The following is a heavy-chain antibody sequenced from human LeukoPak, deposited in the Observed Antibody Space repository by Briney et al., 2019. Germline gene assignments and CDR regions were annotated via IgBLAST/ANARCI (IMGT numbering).Heavy chain of an antibody. CDR2: IYHSGST. V-gene: IGHV4-4*02. CDR1: GGSISSSNW. J-gene: IGHJ4*02. Sequence: PSGTLSLTCAVSGGSISSSNWWSWVRQPPGKGLAWIGEIYHSGSTNYNPSLKSRVTISVDTSKNQFSLKLSSVTAADTAVYYCARRRSSTVVTPFDYWGQGTLVTVSS. D-gene: IGHD4-23*01. CDR3: ARRRSSTVVTPFDY.